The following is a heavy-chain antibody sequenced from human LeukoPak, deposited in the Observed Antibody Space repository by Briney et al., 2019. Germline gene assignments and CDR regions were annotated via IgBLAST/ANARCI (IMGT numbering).Heavy chain of an antibody. J-gene: IGHJ4*02. V-gene: IGHV3-23*01. CDR1: GFTFSTYA. CDR3: AKDDPNDYKPWIY. D-gene: IGHD4-11*01. Sequence: GGSLRLSCAASGFTFSTYAMSWVRQAAGKGLEWVSLISGSGGGTYYADSVKGRFTISRDNSKDTLYLQVNSLRADDTAVYYCAKDDPNDYKPWIYWGQGTLVIVSS. CDR2: ISGSGGGT.